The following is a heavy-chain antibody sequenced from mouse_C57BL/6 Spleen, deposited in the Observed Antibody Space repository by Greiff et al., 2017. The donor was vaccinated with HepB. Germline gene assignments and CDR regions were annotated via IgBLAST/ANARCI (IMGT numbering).Heavy chain of an antibody. CDR2: IYPGDGDT. CDR3: ARGEALTGSYYFDY. CDR1: GYAFSSYW. V-gene: IGHV1-80*01. D-gene: IGHD4-1*01. Sequence: VQLVESGAELVKPGASVKISCKASGYAFSSYWMNWVKQRPGKGLEWIGQIYPGDGDTNYNGKFKGKATLTADKSSSTAYMQLSSLTSEDSAVYFCARGEALTGSYYFDYWGQGTTLTVSS. J-gene: IGHJ2*01.